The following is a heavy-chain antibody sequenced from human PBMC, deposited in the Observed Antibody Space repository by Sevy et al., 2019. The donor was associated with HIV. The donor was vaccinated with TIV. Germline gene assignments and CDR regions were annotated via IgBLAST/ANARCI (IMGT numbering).Heavy chain of an antibody. Sequence: GGSLRLSCAASGFTFSSYAMSWVRQAPGKGLEWVSAISGSGGSTYYADSVKSRFTISRDNSKNTLYLQMNSLRAEDTAVYYCAKGDYVFPKPYYMDVWGKGTTVTVSS. V-gene: IGHV3-23*01. D-gene: IGHD4-17*01. CDR3: AKGDYVFPKPYYMDV. CDR2: ISGSGGST. J-gene: IGHJ6*03. CDR1: GFTFSSYA.